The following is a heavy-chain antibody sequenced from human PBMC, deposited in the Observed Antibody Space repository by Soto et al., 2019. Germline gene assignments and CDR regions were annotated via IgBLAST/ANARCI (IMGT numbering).Heavy chain of an antibody. V-gene: IGHV1-18*01. J-gene: IGHJ4*02. Sequence: GASGKVSCNASGYTFTSYYIGWLRHAPGQGLEWMGWISGYNGNKNYEQKIQGRVTMTTDKSTSTDYMEMRSMRSEDTAVYYCATEAIEVAGTFDCWGQGTLVTVSS. CDR2: ISGYNGNK. CDR1: GYTFTSYY. CDR3: ATEAIEVAGTFDC. D-gene: IGHD6-19*01.